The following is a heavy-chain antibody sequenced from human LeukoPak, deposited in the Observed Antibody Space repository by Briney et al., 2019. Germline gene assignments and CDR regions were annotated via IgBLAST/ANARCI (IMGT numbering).Heavy chain of an antibody. Sequence: KASETLSLTCTVSGGSISSYYWSWIRQPPGKGLEWIGYIYYSGSTNYNPSLKSRVTISVDTSKNQFSLKLSSVTAADTAVYYCARVSYYGSGFFGGYYYYMDVWGKGTTVTVSS. CDR3: ARVSYYGSGFFGGYYYYMDV. V-gene: IGHV4-59*01. CDR2: IYYSGST. CDR1: GGSISSYY. J-gene: IGHJ6*03. D-gene: IGHD3-10*01.